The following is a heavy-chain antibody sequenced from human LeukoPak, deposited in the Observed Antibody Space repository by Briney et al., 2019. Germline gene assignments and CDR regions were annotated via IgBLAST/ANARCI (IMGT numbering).Heavy chain of an antibody. D-gene: IGHD2-15*01. CDR1: GFTFSTYG. CDR3: ARERSGYMDV. Sequence: GGSLRLSCAASGFTFSTYGMGWVRQAPGEGLEWVSSISGSGDSTYYADSVKGRFTISRDNAKNSLYLQMNSLRAEDTAVYYCARERSGYMDVWGKGTTVTVSS. J-gene: IGHJ6*03. CDR2: ISGSGDST. V-gene: IGHV3-23*01.